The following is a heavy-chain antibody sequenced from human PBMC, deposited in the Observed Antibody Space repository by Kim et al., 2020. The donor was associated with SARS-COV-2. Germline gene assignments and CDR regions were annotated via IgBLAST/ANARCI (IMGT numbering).Heavy chain of an antibody. CDR3: ARVRYDSSGYFDY. D-gene: IGHD3-22*01. J-gene: IGHJ4*02. Sequence: YNPSLKSRVTISVDTSKNQFSLKLSSVTAADTAVYYCARVRYDSSGYFDYWGQGTLVTVSS. V-gene: IGHV4-30-2*05.